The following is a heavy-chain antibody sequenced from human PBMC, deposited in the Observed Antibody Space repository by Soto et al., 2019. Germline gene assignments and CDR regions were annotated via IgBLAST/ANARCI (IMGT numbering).Heavy chain of an antibody. CDR2: ISYDGSNK. D-gene: IGHD5-18*01. J-gene: IGHJ4*02. Sequence: GGSMRLSCAASGLTFSSYGMHWVRQAPGKGLERVAVISYDGSNKNYADSVKGRFTISRDNAKNSLYLQMNSLRAEDTAVYYCARDQPGYSYGYGLGYWGQGTLVTVS. V-gene: IGHV3-30*03. CDR3: ARDQPGYSYGYGLGY. CDR1: GLTFSSYG.